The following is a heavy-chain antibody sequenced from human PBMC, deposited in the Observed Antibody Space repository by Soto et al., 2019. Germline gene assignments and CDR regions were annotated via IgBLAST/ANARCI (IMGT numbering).Heavy chain of an antibody. Sequence: ASVKVSCKASGYTFTSYDINWVRQATGQGLEWMGWMNPSRGNTGYAQKFQGRVTMTRNTSISTAYMELSSLRSEDTAVYYCARGDVIEAAGTGLEYWGQGTLVTVSS. J-gene: IGHJ4*02. CDR2: MNPSRGNT. V-gene: IGHV1-8*01. D-gene: IGHD6-13*01. CDR3: ARGDVIEAAGTGLEY. CDR1: GYTFTSYD.